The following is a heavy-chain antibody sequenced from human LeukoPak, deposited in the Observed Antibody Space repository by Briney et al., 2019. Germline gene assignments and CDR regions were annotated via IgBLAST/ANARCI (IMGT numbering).Heavy chain of an antibody. V-gene: IGHV3-21*01. Sequence: GSLRLSCAASGFSFITYNMNWVRQAPGKGLEWVPSISSTSSYIYYADSVKGRFTISRDNAKNSLYLQMNSLRAEDTAVYYCARDKGRGAFDIWGQGTMVTVSS. CDR2: ISSTSSYI. CDR1: GFSFITYN. CDR3: ARDKGRGAFDI. J-gene: IGHJ3*02.